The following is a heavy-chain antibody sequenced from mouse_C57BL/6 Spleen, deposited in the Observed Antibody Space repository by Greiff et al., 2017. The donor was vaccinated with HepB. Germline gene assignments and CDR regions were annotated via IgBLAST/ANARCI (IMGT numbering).Heavy chain of an antibody. Sequence: VKLMESGPELVKPGASVKISCKASGYAFSSSWMNWVKQRPGKGLEWIGRIYPGDGDTNYNGKFKGKATLTADKSSSTAYMQLSSLTSEDSAVYFCAKLEGFAYWGQGTLVTVSA. J-gene: IGHJ3*01. V-gene: IGHV1-82*01. CDR2: IYPGDGDT. CDR3: AKLEGFAY. CDR1: GYAFSSSW.